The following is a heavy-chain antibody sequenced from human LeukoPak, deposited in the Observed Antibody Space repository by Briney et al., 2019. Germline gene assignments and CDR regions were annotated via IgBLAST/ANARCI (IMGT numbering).Heavy chain of an antibody. CDR3: ARDLDLQLERGYYAMDV. CDR2: INAGSGNT. CDR1: GYTFTNYA. Sequence: ASVKVSCKASGYTFTNYAMHWVRQAPGQRLEWMGWINAGSGNTKYSQKFQGRVTITRDTSASTAYKKLSSLRSEDTAVYYCARDLDLQLERGYYAMDVWGKGTTVTVSS. V-gene: IGHV1-3*01. D-gene: IGHD1-1*01. J-gene: IGHJ6*04.